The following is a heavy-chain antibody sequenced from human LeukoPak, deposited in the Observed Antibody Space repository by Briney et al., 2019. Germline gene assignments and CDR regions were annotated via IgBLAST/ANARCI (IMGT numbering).Heavy chain of an antibody. CDR3: AKEDSDSSGFSYVDY. J-gene: IGHJ4*02. CDR2: ISPGGGPT. V-gene: IGHV3-23*01. Sequence: GGSLRLSCAGSGFPFSSHGMNWVRQAPGKGLEWVSGISPGGGPTYYADSVKGRFTISRDDSKNTLYLQMNSPRAEDTAVYYCAKEDSDSSGFSYVDYWGQGTLVTVSS. CDR1: GFPFSSHG. D-gene: IGHD6-19*01.